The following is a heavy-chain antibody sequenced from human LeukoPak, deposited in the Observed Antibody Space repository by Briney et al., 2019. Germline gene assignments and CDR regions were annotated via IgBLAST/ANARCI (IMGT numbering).Heavy chain of an antibody. J-gene: IGHJ4*02. CDR2: IYYSGNT. D-gene: IGHD3-3*01. Sequence: SETLSLTCTVSGDSISNSNYYWGWIRQPPGKGLEWIGSIYYSGNTYYKPSLKSRVTISVDTSKNQFSLKLSSVTAADTAVYYCATEWVTRFDYWGQGTLVTVSS. V-gene: IGHV4-39*01. CDR1: GDSISNSNYY. CDR3: ATEWVTRFDY.